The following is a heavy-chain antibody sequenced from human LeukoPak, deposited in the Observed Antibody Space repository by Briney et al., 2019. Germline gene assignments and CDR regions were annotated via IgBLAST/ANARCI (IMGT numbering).Heavy chain of an antibody. CDR1: GGSFSGDH. CDR2: INHSGST. D-gene: IGHD3-10*01. V-gene: IGHV4-34*01. CDR3: VRGLGPGNWFDP. Sequence: SETLSLTCAVYGGSFSGDHWSWIRQSPGKGLEWIGDINHSGSTNYNPSLKSRVTISVDTSKNQFSLKLSSVTAADTAMFYCVRGLGPGNWFDPWGQGTLVTVSS. J-gene: IGHJ5*02.